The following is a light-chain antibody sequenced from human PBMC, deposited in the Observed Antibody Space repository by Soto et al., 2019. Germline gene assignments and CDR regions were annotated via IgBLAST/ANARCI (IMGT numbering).Light chain of an antibody. CDR2: WAS. V-gene: IGKV4-1*01. CDR1: QSVLYSSNNKNS. CDR3: QQYFSTPWT. Sequence: DIVMTQSPDSLAVSLGERATINCRSSQSVLYSSNNKNSLVWYQQKPGQPPKLLIYWASTRESGVPDRFSGSGSGTDFTLTISSLQAEDVATYYCQQYFSTPWTFGQGTKVEIK. J-gene: IGKJ1*01.